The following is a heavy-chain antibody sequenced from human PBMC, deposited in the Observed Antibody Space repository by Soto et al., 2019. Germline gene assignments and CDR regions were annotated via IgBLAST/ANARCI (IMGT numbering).Heavy chain of an antibody. Sequence: GGALRLSCVTSGFTFSEAWISWVRQAPGKGLEWIGRSKSKTDGGATSYAASVEGRFLISRDDSKGTLYLQMNSLETADTAVYYCTTIADWGQGTLVTVSS. V-gene: IGHV3-15*06. CDR1: GFTFSEAW. CDR2: SKSKTDGGAT. D-gene: IGHD2-15*01. CDR3: TTIAD. J-gene: IGHJ4*02.